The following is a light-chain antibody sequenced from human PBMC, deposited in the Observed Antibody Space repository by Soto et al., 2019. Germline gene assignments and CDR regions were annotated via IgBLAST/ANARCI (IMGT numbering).Light chain of an antibody. CDR2: DVS. Sequence: SVVTPPASVSGSPGPSITLSCPGNSSDFGGYNYVSWYQQHPGKAPKLMIYDVSNRPSGVSNRFSGSKSGNTASLTISGLQAEDEADYYCSSYTSSSTLYVFGTGTKVTVL. J-gene: IGLJ1*01. CDR3: SSYTSSSTLYV. CDR1: SSDFGGYNY. V-gene: IGLV2-14*01.